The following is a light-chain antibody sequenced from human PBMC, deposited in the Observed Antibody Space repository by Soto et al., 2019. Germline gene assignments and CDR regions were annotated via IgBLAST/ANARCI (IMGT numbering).Light chain of an antibody. Sequence: QSVLTKAPSASGTPGQRVTISCSGSSSNIGTNTVNWYQQLPGTDPKLLIYSNNQRPSGVPDRFSGSKSGTSASLAISGLQSEDEADYYCLAWDDSLKEVFGTATKVTVL. CDR1: SSNIGTNT. V-gene: IGLV1-44*01. J-gene: IGLJ1*01. CDR3: LAWDDSLKEV. CDR2: SNN.